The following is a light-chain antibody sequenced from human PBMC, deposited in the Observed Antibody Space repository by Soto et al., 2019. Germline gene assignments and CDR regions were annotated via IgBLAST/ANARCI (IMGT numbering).Light chain of an antibody. V-gene: IGKV3-11*01. CDR3: QQRTNWPPLT. CDR2: DAS. Sequence: EIVLTQSPTTLSLSPGERATLSCRASQSVGTYLAWYHQNPGQAPRLLIYDASNRATGIPARFSGSGSGTDFTLTISSLEPEDFAVYYCQQRTNWPPLTFGGGTKVEMK. CDR1: QSVGTY. J-gene: IGKJ4*01.